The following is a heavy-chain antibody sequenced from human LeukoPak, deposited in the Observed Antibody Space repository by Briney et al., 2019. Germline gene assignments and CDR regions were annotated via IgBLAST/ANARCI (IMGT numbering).Heavy chain of an antibody. J-gene: IGHJ6*03. CDR2: IYYSGST. CDR3: ARGRSIGRADYYYYYMDV. Sequence: PSETLSLTCTVSGGSISSYYWSWIRQPPGKGLEWIGYIYYSGSTNYYPSLKSRVTISLDTSKNQFSLKLSSVTAADTAVYYCARGRSIGRADYYYYYMDVWGKGTTVTVSS. CDR1: GGSISSYY. D-gene: IGHD6-6*01. V-gene: IGHV4-59*01.